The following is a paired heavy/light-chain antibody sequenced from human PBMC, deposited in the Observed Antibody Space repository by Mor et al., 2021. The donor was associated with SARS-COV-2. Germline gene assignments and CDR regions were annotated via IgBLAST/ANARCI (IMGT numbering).Heavy chain of an antibody. V-gene: IGHV4-39*01. Sequence: QLHLQESGPGLVKSAETLSVTCTVSGDSITSNYYWGWIRRSPEKGLEWIATFYHSGITYYNPSLKSRVSTSVDPSKNQASLKLTSATAADTAIYYCAKTSRRGIFWDAFDIWGQGAMVTVAS. CDR3: AKTSRRGIFWDAFDI. CDR1: GDSITSNYY. CDR2: FYHSGIT. J-gene: IGHJ3*02.
Light chain of an antibody. CDR3: QQYIDWPPRYT. CDR2: GAS. V-gene: IGKV3-15*01. Sequence: EIVMTQSPATLSVSPGERVTLSCRASQTVSNSLAWYQQKPGQGPRLLIYGASTRATGIPDRFSGSGSGTEFTLTISSLQSEDFAVYYCQQYIDWPPRYTFGQGTKLEIK. CDR1: QTVSNS. J-gene: IGKJ2*01.